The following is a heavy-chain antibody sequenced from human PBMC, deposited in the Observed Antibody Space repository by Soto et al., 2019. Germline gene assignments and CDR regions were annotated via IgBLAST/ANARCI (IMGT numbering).Heavy chain of an antibody. J-gene: IGHJ6*02. D-gene: IGHD6-19*01. CDR1: GFTFSSYA. V-gene: IGHV3-30-3*01. Sequence: LRLSCAASGFTFSSYAMHWVRQAPGKGLEWVAVISYDGSNKYYADSVKGRFTISRDNSKNTLYLQMNSLRAEDTAVYYCARDLGSRDSSGWYRGNYYYYYGMDVWGQGTTVTVSS. CDR3: ARDLGSRDSSGWYRGNYYYYYGMDV. CDR2: ISYDGSNK.